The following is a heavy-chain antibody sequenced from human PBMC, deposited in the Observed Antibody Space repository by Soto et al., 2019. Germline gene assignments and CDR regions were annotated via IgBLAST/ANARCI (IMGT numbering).Heavy chain of an antibody. V-gene: IGHV3-23*01. Sequence: GGSLRLSCAASGFTFSSYAMSWVHQAPGKGLEWVSAISGSGGSTYYADSVKGRFTISRDNSKNTLYLQMNSLRAEDTAVYYCANKVTGLLYFDYWGQGTLVTVSS. CDR1: GFTFSSYA. J-gene: IGHJ4*02. CDR3: ANKVTGLLYFDY. D-gene: IGHD1-20*01. CDR2: ISGSGGST.